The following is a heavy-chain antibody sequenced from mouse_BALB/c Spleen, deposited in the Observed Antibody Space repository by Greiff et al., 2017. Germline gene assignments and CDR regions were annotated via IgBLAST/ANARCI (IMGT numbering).Heavy chain of an antibody. CDR2: ISSGSSTI. V-gene: IGHV5-17*02. CDR1: GFTFSSFG. Sequence: VMLVESGGGLVQPGGSRKLSCAASGFTFSSFGMHWVRQAPEKGLEWVAYISSGSSTIYYADTVKGRFTISRDNPKNTLFLQMTSLRSEDTAMYYCARSGNYYYYAMDYWGQGTSVTVSS. J-gene: IGHJ4*01. D-gene: IGHD2-1*01. CDR3: ARSGNYYYYAMDY.